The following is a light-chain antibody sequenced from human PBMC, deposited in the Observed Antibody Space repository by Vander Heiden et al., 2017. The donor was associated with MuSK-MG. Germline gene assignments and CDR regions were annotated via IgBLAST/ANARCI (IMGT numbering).Light chain of an antibody. V-gene: IGLV1-44*01. CDR2: SNN. CDR3: AAWDDYLNGRWV. CDR1: SSNIGSNT. J-gene: IGLJ3*02. Sequence: QSVLTQPPSASGTPGQRVTISCSGSSSNIGSNTVNWYQQVPGTAPKLLIYSNNQRPSGVPARFSGSKSGTSASLAISGLQSEDEADDYCAAWDDYLNGRWVFGGGTKVTVL.